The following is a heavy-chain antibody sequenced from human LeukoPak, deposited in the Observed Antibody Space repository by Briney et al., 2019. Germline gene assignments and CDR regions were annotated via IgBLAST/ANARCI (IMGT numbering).Heavy chain of an antibody. D-gene: IGHD4/OR15-4a*01. Sequence: PGRSLRLSCAASGFTFDDYAMHWVRQAPGKGLEWVSAISGSGGSTYYADSVKGRFTISRDNSKNTLYLQMNSLRAEDTAVYYCARDELQGLTNYYYYYMDVWGKGTTVTVSS. CDR2: ISGSGGST. J-gene: IGHJ6*03. V-gene: IGHV3-23*01. CDR3: ARDELQGLTNYYYYYMDV. CDR1: GFTFDDYA.